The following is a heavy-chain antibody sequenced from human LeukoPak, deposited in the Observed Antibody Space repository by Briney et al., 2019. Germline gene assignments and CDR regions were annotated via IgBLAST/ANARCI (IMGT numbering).Heavy chain of an antibody. J-gene: IGHJ4*02. CDR3: ARFVGAATTSHVDY. D-gene: IGHD1-26*01. CDR2: IYHSGST. CDR1: GYFISSGYY. V-gene: IGHV4-38-2*01. Sequence: SETLSLTCAVSGYFISSGYYWGWIRQPPGKGLEYIGSIYHSGSTYYNPSLKSRVTISVDTSKNPFSLKLSSVTAADTAVYYCARFVGAATTSHVDYWGQGTLVTVSS.